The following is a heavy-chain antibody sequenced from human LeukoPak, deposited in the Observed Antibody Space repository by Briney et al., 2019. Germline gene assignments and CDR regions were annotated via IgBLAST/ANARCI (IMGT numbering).Heavy chain of an antibody. D-gene: IGHD1-26*01. CDR3: ALVALATTYYFDY. CDR2: INPNSGGT. V-gene: IGHV1-2*02. Sequence: ASVKVSCKASGYTFTGYYMHWVRQAPGQGLEWMGWINPNSGGTNYAQKFQGRVTMTRDTSISTAYMELSRLRSDDTAVYYRALVALATTYYFDYWGQGTLVTVSS. CDR1: GYTFTGYY. J-gene: IGHJ4*02.